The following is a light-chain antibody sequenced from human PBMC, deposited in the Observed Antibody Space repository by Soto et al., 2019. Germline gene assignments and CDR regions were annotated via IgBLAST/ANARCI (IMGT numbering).Light chain of an antibody. V-gene: IGKV1-5*01. CDR3: QQYDNYPLT. Sequence: DIPMTQSPSTLAASVGDRVTTTCRASQSIGSWLAWYQQKPGTAPKLLIYDVSTLESGVPSRFSGSGSGTEFTLTISSLQPDDFATYYCQQYDNYPLTFGGGTKVEIK. J-gene: IGKJ4*01. CDR1: QSIGSW. CDR2: DVS.